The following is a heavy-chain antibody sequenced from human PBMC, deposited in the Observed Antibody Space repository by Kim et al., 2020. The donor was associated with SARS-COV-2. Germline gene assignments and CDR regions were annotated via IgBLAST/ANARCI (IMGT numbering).Heavy chain of an antibody. CDR2: INHSGST. Sequence: SETLSLTCAVYGGSFSGYYWSWIRQPPGKGLEWIGEINHSGSTNYNPSLKSRVTISVDTSKNQFSLKLSSVTAADTAVYYCARGLYGSGSYTKGGNWFDP. CDR1: GGSFSGYY. CDR3: ARGLYGSGSYTKGGNWFDP. J-gene: IGHJ5*02. V-gene: IGHV4-34*01. D-gene: IGHD3-10*01.